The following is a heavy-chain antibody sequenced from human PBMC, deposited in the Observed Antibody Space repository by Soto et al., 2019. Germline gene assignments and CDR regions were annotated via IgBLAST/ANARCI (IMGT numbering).Heavy chain of an antibody. CDR1: GFTFSSYG. D-gene: IGHD3-22*01. Sequence: QVQLVESGGGVVQPGRSLRLSCAASGFTFSSYGMHWVRQAPGKGLEWVAVIWYDGSNKYYADSVKGRFTISRDNSKNPLYLQMNSLRAEDTAVYYCARDLSITMIVGLDYWGQGTLVTVSS. J-gene: IGHJ4*02. V-gene: IGHV3-33*01. CDR2: IWYDGSNK. CDR3: ARDLSITMIVGLDY.